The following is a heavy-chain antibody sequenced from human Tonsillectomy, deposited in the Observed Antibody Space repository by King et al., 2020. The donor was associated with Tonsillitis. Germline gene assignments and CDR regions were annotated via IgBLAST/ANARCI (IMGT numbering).Heavy chain of an antibody. CDR2: INPNSGGT. Sequence: VQLVESGAEVKKPGASVNVSCKASGYTFTDNQIHWVRQAPGQGLEWMGWINPNSGGTDYAQKFQGRVTMTRDTSISTAYMELSKLRSDDAAVYYCARRTFGSGSYDFSTYYFDYGGQGTLVTVSS. J-gene: IGHJ4*02. CDR3: ARRTFGSGSYDFSTYYFDY. D-gene: IGHD3-10*01. V-gene: IGHV1-2*02. CDR1: GYTFTDNQ.